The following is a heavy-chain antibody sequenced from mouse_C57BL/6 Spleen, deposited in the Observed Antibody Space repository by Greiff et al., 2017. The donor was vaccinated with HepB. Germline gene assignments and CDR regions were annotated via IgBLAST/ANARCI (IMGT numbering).Heavy chain of an antibody. D-gene: IGHD1-1*01. V-gene: IGHV5-4*01. Sequence: EVKLVESGGGLVKPGGSLKLSCAASGFTFSSYAMSWVRQTPEKRLEWVATISDGGSYTYYPDNVKGRFTISRDNAKNNLYLQMSHLKSEDTAMYYCARDPFYYGSSHWYFDVWGTGTTVTVSS. CDR2: ISDGGSYT. J-gene: IGHJ1*03. CDR1: GFTFSSYA. CDR3: ARDPFYYGSSHWYFDV.